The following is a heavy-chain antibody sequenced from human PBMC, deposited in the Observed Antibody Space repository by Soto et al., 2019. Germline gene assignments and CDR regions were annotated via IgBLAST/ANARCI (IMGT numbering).Heavy chain of an antibody. CDR3: VREAATMVRGTTYYYYYRDV. J-gene: IGHJ6*03. D-gene: IGHD3-10*01. Sequence: EVQLVESGGGLVQPGGSLRLSCAASEFIFSNYWMHWVRQAPGKWLVWVSRINSDGSSTSYADSVKGRFTISRDNAKNTLYLQMNSLRAEDTAVYYCVREAATMVRGTTYYYYYRDVWGKGTTVTVSS. CDR2: INSDGSST. V-gene: IGHV3-74*01. CDR1: EFIFSNYW.